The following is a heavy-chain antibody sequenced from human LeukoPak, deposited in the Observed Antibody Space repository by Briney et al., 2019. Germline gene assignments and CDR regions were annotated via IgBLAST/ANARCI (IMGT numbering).Heavy chain of an antibody. CDR1: GFTVSSNY. J-gene: IGHJ5*02. D-gene: IGHD3-22*01. V-gene: IGHV3-53*01. CDR3: ARSSRYYYDGSGYYPGPPDH. Sequence: GGSLRLSCAASGFTVSSNYMSWVRQAPGKGLEWVSVIYNVGNTHYADSVKGRFTISRDISKNTIYFQMNSLRAEDTAMYFCARSSRYYYDGSGYYPGPPDHWGQGTLVTVSS. CDR2: IYNVGNT.